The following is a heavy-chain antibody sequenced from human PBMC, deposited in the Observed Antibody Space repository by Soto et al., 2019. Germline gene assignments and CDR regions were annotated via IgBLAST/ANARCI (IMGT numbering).Heavy chain of an antibody. V-gene: IGHV1-8*01. Sequence: SMKVCGKTSGYACTSYDVNWVRQATGQGLEWMGWMNPNSGNTGYAQKFQGRVTMTRNTSISTAYMELSSLRSEDTAVYYCARGHGVWGVIILYFYYYGMEVWR. J-gene: IGHJ6*02. CDR1: GYACTSYD. CDR3: ARGHGVWGVIILYFYYYGMEV. D-gene: IGHD3-10*01. CDR2: MNPNSGNT.